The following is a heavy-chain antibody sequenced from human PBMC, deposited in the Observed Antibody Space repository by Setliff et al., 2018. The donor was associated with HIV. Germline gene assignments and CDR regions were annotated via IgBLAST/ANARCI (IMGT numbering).Heavy chain of an antibody. CDR1: GGSSSDYY. Sequence: PSETLSLTCAVYGGSSSDYYWSWIRQPPGKGLEWIAEIKHSGSTNYNPSPKSRVTISVDTSKNQFSLKLRSVTAADTAVYYCASELQGHSSSWPNYWGQGTLVTVSS. J-gene: IGHJ4*02. V-gene: IGHV4-34*01. CDR2: IKHSGST. D-gene: IGHD6-13*01. CDR3: ASELQGHSSSWPNY.